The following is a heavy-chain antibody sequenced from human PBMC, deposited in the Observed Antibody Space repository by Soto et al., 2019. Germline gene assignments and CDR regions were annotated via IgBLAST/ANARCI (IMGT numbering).Heavy chain of an antibody. CDR3: ARAGLEGWVDY. CDR2: IYYSGST. D-gene: IGHD3-16*01. J-gene: IGHJ4*02. CDR1: GGSISSGDYY. Sequence: SETLSLTCTVSGGSISSGDYYWSWIRQPPGKGLEWIGYIYYSGSTHYNPSLKSRVTISVDTSKNQFSLKLSSVTAADTAVYYCARAGLEGWVDYWGQGTLVTVSS. V-gene: IGHV4-30-4*01.